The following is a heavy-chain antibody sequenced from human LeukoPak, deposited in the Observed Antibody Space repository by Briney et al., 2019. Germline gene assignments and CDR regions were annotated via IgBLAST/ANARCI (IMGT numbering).Heavy chain of an antibody. CDR2: ISGSGGGT. Sequence: GGSLRLSCAVSGITVSNYGMSWVRQAPGKGLEWVAGISGSGGGTNYADSVKGRFTISRDNSKNTLYLQMNSLRAEDTAVYFCAKRGVVIRVILVGFHREAYYFDSWGQGALVTVSS. V-gene: IGHV3-23*01. J-gene: IGHJ4*02. CDR3: AKRGVVIRVILVGFHREAYYFDS. D-gene: IGHD3-22*01. CDR1: GITVSNYG.